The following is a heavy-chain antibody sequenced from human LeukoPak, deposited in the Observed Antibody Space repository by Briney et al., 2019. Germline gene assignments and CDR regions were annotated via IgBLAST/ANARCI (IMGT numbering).Heavy chain of an antibody. CDR1: GYSISSGYY. V-gene: IGHV4-38-2*02. J-gene: IGHJ4*02. CDR2: IYHSGST. CDR3: ARDPGSGWYLYYFDY. Sequence: PSETLSLTCAVSGYSISSGYYWGWIRQPPGKGLEWIGSIYHSGSTYYNPSLKSRVTISVDTSKNQFSLKLSSVTAADTAVYYCARDPGSGWYLYYFDYWGQGTLVTVSS. D-gene: IGHD6-19*01.